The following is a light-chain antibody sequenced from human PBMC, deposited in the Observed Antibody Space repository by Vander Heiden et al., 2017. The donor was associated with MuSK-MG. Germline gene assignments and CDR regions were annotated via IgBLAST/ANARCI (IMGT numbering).Light chain of an antibody. CDR3: QQYHTTPQT. CDR1: QSVLYSSNNKNY. V-gene: IGKV4-1*01. J-gene: IGKJ1*01. CDR2: WAS. Sequence: DIVMTQSPDSLAVSLGERATINCRSSQSVLYSSNNKNYLAWYQQKPGQPPKLLIYWASTRESGVPDRFSGSESGTDFTLTITSLQAEDVAVYYCQQYHTTPQTFGQGTKVEIK.